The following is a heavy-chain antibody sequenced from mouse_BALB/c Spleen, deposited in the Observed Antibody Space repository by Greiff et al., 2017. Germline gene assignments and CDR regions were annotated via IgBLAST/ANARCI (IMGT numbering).Heavy chain of an antibody. V-gene: IGHV5-6-5*01. D-gene: IGHD2-4*01. CDR2: IRGGGST. CDR1: GFTFSSYA. Sequence: DVHLVESGGGLVQPGGSRKLSCAASGFTFSSYAMSWVRQTPEKRLEWVASIRGGGSTYYPDSVKGRFTISRDNARNILYLQMSSLRSEDTAMYYCARGRTDYDGPFAYWGQGTLVTVSA. J-gene: IGHJ3*01. CDR3: ARGRTDYDGPFAY.